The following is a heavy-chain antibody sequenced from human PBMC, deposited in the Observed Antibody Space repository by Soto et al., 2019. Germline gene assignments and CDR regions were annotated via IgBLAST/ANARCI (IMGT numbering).Heavy chain of an antibody. CDR3: ARVRRWLPVEKDDL. J-gene: IGHJ5*02. CDR2: VNDSGNS. Sequence: PSETLSLTCGVSGGSFSGYYWCWIRQPPGKGLEWIGEVNDSGNSNYNPTLKRRVVISVDTPKNEFSLKMNTVTAADTGVYYCARVRRWLPVEKDDLWGEGARVTDSP. D-gene: IGHD5-12*01. V-gene: IGHV4-34*01. CDR1: GGSFSGYY.